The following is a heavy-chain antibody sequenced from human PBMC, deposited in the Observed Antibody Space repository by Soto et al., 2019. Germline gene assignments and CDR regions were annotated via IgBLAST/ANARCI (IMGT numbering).Heavy chain of an antibody. Sequence: QVQLVQSGAEVKKPGASVKVSCKAPGYTFTSYDINWVRQATGQGLEWMGWMNPNSGNTGYAQKFQGRVTMTRNTSISTAYMELSSLRSEDTVAYYCAREFNWNYYYYMDVWGKETTVTVSS. CDR1: GYTFTSYD. D-gene: IGHD1-20*01. V-gene: IGHV1-8*01. CDR2: MNPNSGNT. J-gene: IGHJ6*03. CDR3: AREFNWNYYYYMDV.